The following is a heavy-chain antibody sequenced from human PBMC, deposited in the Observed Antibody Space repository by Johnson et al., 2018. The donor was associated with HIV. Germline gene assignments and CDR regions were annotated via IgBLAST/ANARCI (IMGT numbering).Heavy chain of an antibody. V-gene: IGHV3-30-3*01. J-gene: IGHJ3*02. CDR2: ISYDGSNK. CDR3: ARDTSIAAARAFDI. CDR1: GFTFSSYV. Sequence: QEQLVESGGGVVQPGRSLRLSCAASGFTFSSYVMHWVRQAPGKGLEWVAVISYDGSNKYYADSVKGRFSISRDNSKNTLHLQMNSLRAEDTAVYYCARDTSIAAARAFDIWGQGTMVTVSS. D-gene: IGHD6-6*01.